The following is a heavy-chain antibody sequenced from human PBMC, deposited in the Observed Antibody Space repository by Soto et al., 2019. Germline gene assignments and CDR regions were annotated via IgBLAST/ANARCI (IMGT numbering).Heavy chain of an antibody. Sequence: SETLSLTCAFYGGSFSGYYWTLIRQPPGTGLEWIGEINHSGTTNYNPSLKSRVTISVDTSKNQFSLKLTSVTAADTAVYYCARDKITGLFGYWGQGTLVTVSS. CDR2: INHSGTT. V-gene: IGHV4-34*01. CDR3: ARDKITGLFGY. D-gene: IGHD2-8*02. CDR1: GGSFSGYY. J-gene: IGHJ4*02.